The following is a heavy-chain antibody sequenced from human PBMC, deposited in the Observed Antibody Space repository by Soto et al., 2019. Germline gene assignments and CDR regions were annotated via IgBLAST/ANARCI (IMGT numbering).Heavy chain of an antibody. D-gene: IGHD6-13*01. V-gene: IGHV3-73*01. CDR1: GFTFSGSA. Sequence: GGSLRLSCAASGFTFSGSAMHWVRQASGKGLEWVGRIRSKANSYATAYAASVKGRFTISRDDSKNTAYLQMNSLKTEDTAVYYCTRHPDSTSSFIAAAGNNYYGMDVWGQGTTVTVSS. CDR2: IRSKANSYAT. CDR3: TRHPDSTSSFIAAAGNNYYGMDV. J-gene: IGHJ6*02.